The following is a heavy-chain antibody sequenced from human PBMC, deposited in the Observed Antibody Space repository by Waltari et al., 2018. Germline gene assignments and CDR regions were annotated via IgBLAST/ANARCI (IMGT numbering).Heavy chain of an antibody. Sequence: EVQLVESGGGLAQPGGSLRLSCAASGLSSSNCWMTWVRQSSGKGPEWVANIKQDGSEKYYMDSVKCRFTISRDNAKNSLYLQMNNLRVEDTAVYYCTRGGRDSSWYWRDWGQGTLVTVSS. CDR3: TRGGRDSSWYWRD. J-gene: IGHJ4*02. V-gene: IGHV3-7*01. CDR2: IKQDGSEK. CDR1: GLSSSNCW. D-gene: IGHD6-13*01.